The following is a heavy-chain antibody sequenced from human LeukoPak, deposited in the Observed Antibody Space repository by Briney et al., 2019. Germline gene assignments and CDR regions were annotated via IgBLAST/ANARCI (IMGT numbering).Heavy chain of an antibody. CDR2: ISKSGSTL. V-gene: IGHV3-48*03. CDR1: GFTFSSCE. Sequence: GGSLGLSCAASGFTFSSCEMNWVRQAPGKGLEWVSYISKSGSTLYYADSVKGRFTISRDNAKKSLYLQMDSLRAEDTAVYYCVGDGYNQDPDHWGQGTLVTVSS. D-gene: IGHD5-24*01. J-gene: IGHJ4*02. CDR3: VGDGYNQDPDH.